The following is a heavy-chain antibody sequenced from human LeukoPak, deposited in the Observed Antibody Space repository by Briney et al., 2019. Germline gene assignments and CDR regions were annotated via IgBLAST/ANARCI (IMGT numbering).Heavy chain of an antibody. CDR1: GFTFGSYG. CDR3: TTGSGSYYY. Sequence: GRSLRLSCAASGFTFGSYGMHWVRQAPGKGLEWVAVISYDGSNKYYADSVKGRFTISRDNSKNTLYLQMNSLRAEDTAVYYCTTGSGSYYYWGQGTLVTVSS. CDR2: ISYDGSNK. V-gene: IGHV3-30*03. D-gene: IGHD3-10*01. J-gene: IGHJ4*02.